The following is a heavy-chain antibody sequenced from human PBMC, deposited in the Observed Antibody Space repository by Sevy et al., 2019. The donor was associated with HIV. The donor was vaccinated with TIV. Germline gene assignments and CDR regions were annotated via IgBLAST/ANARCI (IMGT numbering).Heavy chain of an antibody. J-gene: IGHJ6*02. CDR1: GYTFTSYD. CDR2: MNPNSGNT. D-gene: IGHD3-3*01. CDR3: ARGDFCSGYYVRVYYYYGMDV. V-gene: IGHV1-8*01. Sequence: ASVKVSCKASGYTFTSYDINWVRQATGQGLEWMGWMNPNSGNTGYAQKFQGRVTMTRNTSISTAYMELSSLRSEDTAVYYCARGDFCSGYYVRVYYYYGMDVWGQGTTVTVSS.